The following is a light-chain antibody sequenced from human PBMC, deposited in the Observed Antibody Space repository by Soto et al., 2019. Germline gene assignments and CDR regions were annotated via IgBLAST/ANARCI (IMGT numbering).Light chain of an antibody. CDR2: KAS. V-gene: IGKV1-5*03. CDR3: QHYNSYSEA. Sequence: DIQMTQSPSTLSGSVGDRVTITCRASQTISSWLAWYQQKPGKAPKLLIYKASTLKSGVTSRFSGSGSGTELPLTIRSLQPDDFATYYCQHYNSYSEAFGQGTKVELK. CDR1: QTISSW. J-gene: IGKJ1*01.